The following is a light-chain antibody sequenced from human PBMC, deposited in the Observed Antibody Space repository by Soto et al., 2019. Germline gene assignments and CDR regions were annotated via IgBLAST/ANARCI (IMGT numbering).Light chain of an antibody. J-gene: IGKJ4*01. Sequence: DIQMTQSPSTLSASVGDRVTITCRASQTLRTWLAWYQQKPGKAPKLLIYDVSILQSGVPSRFSGSGSGTEFTLTISSLQPDDFATYSCQQYNGYPRTFGGGTKVEFK. V-gene: IGKV1-5*01. CDR1: QTLRTW. CDR3: QQYNGYPRT. CDR2: DVS.